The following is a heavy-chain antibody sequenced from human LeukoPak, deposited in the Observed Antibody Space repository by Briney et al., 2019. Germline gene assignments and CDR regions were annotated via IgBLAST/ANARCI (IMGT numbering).Heavy chain of an antibody. CDR3: ARFCTGGVCSKGFDY. V-gene: IGHV3-53*01. CDR1: GFTVSSDY. J-gene: IGHJ4*02. CDR2: IYSAGNT. Sequence: GGSLRLSCAASGFTVSSDYMTWVRQAPREGLQWVSVIYSAGNTYYADSVKGRFTISRDNSKNTLYLHMNSLRAEDTAVYYCARFCTGGVCSKGFDYWGQGTLVTVSS. D-gene: IGHD2-8*02.